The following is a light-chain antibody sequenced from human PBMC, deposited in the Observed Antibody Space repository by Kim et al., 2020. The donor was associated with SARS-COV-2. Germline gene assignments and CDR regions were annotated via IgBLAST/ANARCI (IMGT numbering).Light chain of an antibody. V-gene: IGLV1-44*01. Sequence: ELTQPPSASGTPGQTVIISCSGRSSNIGSNSVHWYQQLPGTAPRLLIYKTDQRPSGVPDRFSASKSGTSASLAISGLQSEDEADYYCAAWSDSLNGFYAFGTGSKVTVL. CDR1: SSNIGSNS. CDR2: KTD. CDR3: AAWSDSLNGFYA. J-gene: IGLJ1*01.